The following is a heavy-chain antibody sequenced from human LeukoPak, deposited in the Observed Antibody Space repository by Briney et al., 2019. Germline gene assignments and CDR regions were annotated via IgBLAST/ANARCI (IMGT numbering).Heavy chain of an antibody. J-gene: IGHJ6*03. D-gene: IGHD2-2*01. CDR2: INPNSGGT. CDR1: GYTFTGYY. Sequence: GASVKVSCKASGYTFTGYYMHWVRQAPGQGLEWMGWINPNSGGTNYAQKFQGRVTMTRDTSISTAYMELSRLRSDDTAVYYCAREGGYCSSTSCSQGPHYYYYMDVWGKGTTVTVSS. V-gene: IGHV1-2*02. CDR3: AREGGYCSSTSCSQGPHYYYYMDV.